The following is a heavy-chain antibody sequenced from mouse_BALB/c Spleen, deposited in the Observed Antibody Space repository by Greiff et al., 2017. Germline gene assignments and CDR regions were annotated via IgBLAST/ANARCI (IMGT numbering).Heavy chain of an antibody. D-gene: IGHD1-2*01. J-gene: IGHJ1*01. V-gene: IGHV1S56*01. CDR2: IFPGDGST. CDR1: GYTFTSYD. Sequence: QVQLQQSGAELVKPGASVKLSCKASGYTFTSYDINWVRQRPEQGLEWIGWIFPGDGSTKYNEKFKGKATLTTDKSSSTAYLQLSSLTSEDTAVYYCAREGSTATDWYFDVWGAGTTVTVSS. CDR3: AREGSTATDWYFDV.